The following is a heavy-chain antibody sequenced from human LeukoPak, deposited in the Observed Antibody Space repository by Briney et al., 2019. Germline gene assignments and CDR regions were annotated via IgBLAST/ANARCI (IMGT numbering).Heavy chain of an antibody. CDR2: INPYSGDT. V-gene: IGHV1-2*02. CDR1: GYTFSGYY. D-gene: IGHD2-8*01. CDR3: ARVGSRVTNPDGYFDY. J-gene: IGHJ4*02. Sequence: ASVRVSCTASGYTFSGYYMHWVRQAPGQGVEWMGWINPYSGDTHYAQKFQGRVTITADKSTSTAYMELSSLRSEDTAVYYCARVGSRVTNPDGYFDYWGQGTLVTVSS.